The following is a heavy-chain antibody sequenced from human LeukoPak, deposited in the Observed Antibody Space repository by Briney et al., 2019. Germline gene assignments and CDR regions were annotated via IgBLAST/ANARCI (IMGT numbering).Heavy chain of an antibody. CDR1: GGSISSKSYY. J-gene: IGHJ4*02. D-gene: IGHD4-17*01. Sequence: SETLSLTCTVSGGSISSKSYYRGWIRQPPGKGLESIGSKSNSGSSYYNPSLKSRVTMSIDTPNNQFSLKLDSVTAADTAVYFCARQPNGDSGGYFDYWGQGALVTVSS. V-gene: IGHV4-39*07. CDR3: ARQPNGDSGGYFDY. CDR2: KSNSGSS.